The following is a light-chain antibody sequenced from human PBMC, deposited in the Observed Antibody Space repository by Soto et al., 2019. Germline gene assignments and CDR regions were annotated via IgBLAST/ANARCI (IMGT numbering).Light chain of an antibody. Sequence: EIVMTQAPATLSVSPGERATLSCRASQSVSSSYLAWYQQRPGQAPRLLIYGASTRATGVPARFSGGGSGTEFTLTISSLQSEDFAIYFCQQYYNWRTFGQGTKVDIK. J-gene: IGKJ1*01. CDR2: GAS. CDR1: QSVSSSY. CDR3: QQYYNWRT. V-gene: IGKV3-15*01.